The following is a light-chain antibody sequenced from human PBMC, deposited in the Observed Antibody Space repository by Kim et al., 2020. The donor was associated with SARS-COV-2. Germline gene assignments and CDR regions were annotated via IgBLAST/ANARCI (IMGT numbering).Light chain of an antibody. Sequence: VAPGQTASITCSGHKLGDKYACWYQQKPGQSPVLVIHQDNKRPSGIPERFSGSNSGNTATLTISGTQALDEADYYCQAWDSSTWVFGGGTQLTVL. V-gene: IGLV3-1*01. J-gene: IGLJ3*02. CDR2: QDN. CDR1: KLGDKY. CDR3: QAWDSSTWV.